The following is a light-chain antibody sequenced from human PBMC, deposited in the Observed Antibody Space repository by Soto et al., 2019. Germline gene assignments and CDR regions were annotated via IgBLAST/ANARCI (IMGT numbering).Light chain of an antibody. V-gene: IGLV1-40*01. CDR3: QSYDSSLSSVV. CDR2: VNS. CDR1: NSNIGAGYD. J-gene: IGLJ2*01. Sequence: QLVLTQPPSVSGAPGQRVTISCTGSNSNIGAGYDVHWYQQLPGTAPKLLIYVNSNRPSGVPDRFSGSKSGTSASLAITGLQAEDEADYYCQSYDSSLSSVVFGGGTKLTVL.